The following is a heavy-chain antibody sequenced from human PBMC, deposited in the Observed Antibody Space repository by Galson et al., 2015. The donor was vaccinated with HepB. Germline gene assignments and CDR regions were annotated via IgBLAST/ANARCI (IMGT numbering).Heavy chain of an antibody. CDR1: GFRFHYYA. Sequence: SLRLSCAGSGFRFHYYALHWVRQAPGKGLEFVSGISHNGGATTFEDSVRDRFTISRDNSKNTMYLQMNSLRAEDTAVYYCVKEDILTGYSVGSFHFWGRGTMVTVSS. D-gene: IGHD3-9*01. CDR3: VKEDILTGYSVGSFHF. CDR2: ISHNGGAT. V-gene: IGHV3-64D*06. J-gene: IGHJ3*01.